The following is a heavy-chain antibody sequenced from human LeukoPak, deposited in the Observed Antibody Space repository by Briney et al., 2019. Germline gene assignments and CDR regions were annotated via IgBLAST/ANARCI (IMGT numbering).Heavy chain of an antibody. D-gene: IGHD3-22*01. CDR2: ISSSSSTI. V-gene: IGHV3-48*01. J-gene: IGHJ4*02. CDR3: ARDYYDSSGSVDY. CDR1: GFTFSSYS. Sequence: GGSLRLSCAASGFTFSSYSMNWVRQAPGKGLEWVSYISSSSSTIYYADSVKGRFTISRDNAKNSLYLQMNSLRAEDTAVYYCARDYYDSSGSVDYWGQGTLVTVFS.